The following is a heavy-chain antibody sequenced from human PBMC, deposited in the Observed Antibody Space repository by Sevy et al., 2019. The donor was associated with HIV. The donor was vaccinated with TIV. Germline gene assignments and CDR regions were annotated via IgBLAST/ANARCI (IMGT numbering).Heavy chain of an antibody. J-gene: IGHJ4*02. Sequence: GGSLRLSCAASGFTFDDYAMHWVRQAPGKGLEWVSGISWNSGSIGYVDSVKGRFTISRDNAKNSLYLQMNSLRAEDTALYYCAKGGVVPAAMYDYWGQGTLVTVSS. CDR2: ISWNSGSI. V-gene: IGHV3-9*01. CDR1: GFTFDDYA. D-gene: IGHD2-2*01. CDR3: AKGGVVPAAMYDY.